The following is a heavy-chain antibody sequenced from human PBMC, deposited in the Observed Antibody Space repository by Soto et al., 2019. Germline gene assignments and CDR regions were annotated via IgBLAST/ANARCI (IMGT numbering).Heavy chain of an antibody. CDR1: GFTFSSYA. CDR3: ARVSHSGYDFVDAFDI. Sequence: PGGSLRLSCAASGFTFSSYAMSWVRQAPGKGLEWVSAISGSGGSTYYADSVKGRFTISRDNAKNSLYLQMNSLRAEDTAVYYCARVSHSGYDFVDAFDIWGQGTMVTVSS. D-gene: IGHD5-12*01. J-gene: IGHJ3*02. V-gene: IGHV3-23*01. CDR2: ISGSGGST.